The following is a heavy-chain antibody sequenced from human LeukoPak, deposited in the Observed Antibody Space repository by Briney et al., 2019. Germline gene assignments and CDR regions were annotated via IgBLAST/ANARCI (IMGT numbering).Heavy chain of an antibody. CDR3: ARLPAAIDYYYYYGMDV. CDR2: INHSGGT. Sequence: SETLSLTCAVYGGSFSGYYWSWIRQPPGKGLEWIGEINHSGGTNYNPSLKSRVTISVDTSKNQFSLKLSSVTAADTAVYYCARLPAAIDYYYYYGMDVWGQGTTVTVSS. CDR1: GGSFSGYY. D-gene: IGHD2-2*01. J-gene: IGHJ6*02. V-gene: IGHV4-34*01.